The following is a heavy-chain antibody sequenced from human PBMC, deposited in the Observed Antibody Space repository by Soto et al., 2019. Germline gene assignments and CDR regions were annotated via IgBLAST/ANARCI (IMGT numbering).Heavy chain of an antibody. D-gene: IGHD3-9*01. CDR2: IYYSGST. J-gene: IGHJ6*02. CDR1: GGSISSSSYY. V-gene: IGHV4-39*01. Sequence: SETLSLTCTVSGGSISSSSYYWGWIRQPPGKGLEWIGSIYYSGSTYYNPSLKSRVTISVDTSKNQFSLKLSSVTAADTAVYCCARHDDIYYGMDVWGQGTTVTVSS. CDR3: ARHDDIYYGMDV.